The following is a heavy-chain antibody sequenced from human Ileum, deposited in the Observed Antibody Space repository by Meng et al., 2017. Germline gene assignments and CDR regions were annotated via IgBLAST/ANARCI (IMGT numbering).Heavy chain of an antibody. Sequence: ASVKVSCKASGYTFTAYYIHWIRQAPGQGLEWMGWIYPNGDGTIYAQRFQGRVTMTSDTSINTAYMELSRLTFDDKDIYCCATSEGGFGTTWGQGTLVTVSS. J-gene: IGHJ1*01. CDR1: GYTFTAYY. V-gene: IGHV1-2*02. CDR2: IYPNGDGT. CDR3: ATSEGGFGTT. D-gene: IGHD2-2*01.